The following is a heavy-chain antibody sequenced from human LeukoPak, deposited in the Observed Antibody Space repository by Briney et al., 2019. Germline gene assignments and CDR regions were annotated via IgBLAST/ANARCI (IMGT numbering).Heavy chain of an antibody. V-gene: IGHV1-46*01. CDR2: INTSGGST. CDR3: ARDPGYYYDSSGYQPHFDY. Sequence: ASVKVSCKASGYTFTSYYMHWVRQAPGQGLEWMGIINTSGGSTSYAQKFQGRVTMTRDTSTSPVYMELSSLRSEDTAVYYCARDPGYYYDSSGYQPHFDYWGQGTLVTVSS. D-gene: IGHD3-22*01. J-gene: IGHJ4*02. CDR1: GYTFTSYY.